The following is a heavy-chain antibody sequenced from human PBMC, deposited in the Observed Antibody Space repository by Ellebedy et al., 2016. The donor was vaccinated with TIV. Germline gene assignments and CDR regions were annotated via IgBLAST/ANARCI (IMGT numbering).Heavy chain of an antibody. V-gene: IGHV1-69*13. CDR3: ARLDIVVVPAASILSGYYGMDV. D-gene: IGHD2-2*01. J-gene: IGHJ6*02. Sequence: ASVKVSCKASGYTFTSYGISWVRQAPGQGLEWMGGIIPIFGTANYAQKFQGRVTITADESTSTAYMELSSLRSEDTAVYYCARLDIVVVPAASILSGYYGMDVWGQGTTVTVSS. CDR2: IIPIFGTA. CDR1: GYTFTSYG.